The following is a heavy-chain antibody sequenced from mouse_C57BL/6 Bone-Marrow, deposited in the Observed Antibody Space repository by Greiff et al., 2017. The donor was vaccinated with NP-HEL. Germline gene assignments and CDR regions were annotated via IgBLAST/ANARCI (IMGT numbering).Heavy chain of an antibody. CDR3: AYYRHYSAWFAY. V-gene: IGHV1-82*01. CDR2: IYPCDGDT. D-gene: IGHD2-1*01. CDR1: GYAFSSSW. Sequence: QVQLQQPGPELVKPGASVKISCKASGYAFSSSWMHWVKQRPGQGLEWIGRIYPCDGDTNYNGQFKGKATLTADTSSSPAYMQLSLLTSEDSAVYFCAYYRHYSAWFAYWGQGTLVTVSA. J-gene: IGHJ3*01.